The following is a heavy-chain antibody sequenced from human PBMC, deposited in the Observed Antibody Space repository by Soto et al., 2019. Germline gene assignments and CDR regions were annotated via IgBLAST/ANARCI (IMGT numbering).Heavy chain of an antibody. J-gene: IGHJ6*02. Sequence: QVQLVQSGAEVKKPGSSVKVSCKASGGTFSSYAISWVRQAPGQGLEWMGGIIPIFGTANYAQKFQGRVRIPADEPTITSDMELSTLRSEDTAVYYRERGRVWELLRPRPMGYYYGMDVWGQWTTVTVSS. CDR3: ERGRVWELLRPRPMGYYYGMDV. CDR2: IIPIFGTA. CDR1: GGTFSSYA. V-gene: IGHV1-69*12. D-gene: IGHD1-26*01.